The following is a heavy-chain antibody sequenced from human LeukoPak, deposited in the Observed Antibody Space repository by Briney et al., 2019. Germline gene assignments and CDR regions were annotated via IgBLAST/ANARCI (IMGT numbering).Heavy chain of an antibody. V-gene: IGHV1-2*02. CDR2: INPNSGDR. CDR1: GYTFTGHY. J-gene: IGHJ4*02. CDR3: AREGWDQRDTAAFDH. Sequence: GASVKVSCKASGYTFTGHYMHWARQAPGQGLEWMGWINPNSGDRNSAQKFQGRVTMTRDTSISTVYMELNRLGPDDTAVYYCAREGWDQRDTAAFDHWGQGTLVTVSS. D-gene: IGHD6-19*01.